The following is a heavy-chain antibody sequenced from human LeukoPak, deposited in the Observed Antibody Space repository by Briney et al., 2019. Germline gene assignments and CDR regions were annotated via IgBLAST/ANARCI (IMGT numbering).Heavy chain of an antibody. CDR3: AREPSDCNVWSDRTISDDMAA. CDR2: ISSSGSPI. CDR1: GYTFSGSD. J-gene: IGHJ6*03. D-gene: IGHD3-3*01. Sequence: PGGSMSPASPASGYTFSGSDIDCVRQAPGKGLEWVSYISSSGSPIYYADSVKGRFTITRDNATNSLYLQMNSVRAEDTAVYYCAREPSDCNVWSDRTISDDMAATGKGDTVTVSS. V-gene: IGHV3-48*03.